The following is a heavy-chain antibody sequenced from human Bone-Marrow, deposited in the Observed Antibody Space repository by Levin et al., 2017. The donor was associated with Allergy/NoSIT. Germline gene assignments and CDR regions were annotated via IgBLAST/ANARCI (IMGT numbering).Heavy chain of an antibody. J-gene: IGHJ4*02. CDR3: ARGGLYETLDS. CDR1: GFTFSTSW. Sequence: HAGGSLRLSCAASGFTFSTSWMFWVRQAPGKGLVWVSHIYGDGSSTTYADSVKGRFTISRDNTKNTVFLQMTSLRAEDTAVYYCARGGLYETLDSWGQGTLVTVSS. CDR2: IYGDGSST. D-gene: IGHD3-16*01. V-gene: IGHV3-74*03.